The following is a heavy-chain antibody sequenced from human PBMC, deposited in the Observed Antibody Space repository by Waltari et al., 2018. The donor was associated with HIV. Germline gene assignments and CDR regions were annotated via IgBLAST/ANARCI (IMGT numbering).Heavy chain of an antibody. D-gene: IGHD3-10*01. CDR1: GGSVSSGSYY. V-gene: IGHV4-61*01. Sequence: QVQLQESGPGLVKPSETLSLTCTVSGGSVSSGSYYWSWIRQPPGKGLEWIGYINYSGSTNDNPSLKSRVTISVDTSKNQFSLKLSSVTAADTAVYYCARDYGSGSAFDYWGQGTLVTVSS. CDR2: INYSGST. CDR3: ARDYGSGSAFDY. J-gene: IGHJ4*02.